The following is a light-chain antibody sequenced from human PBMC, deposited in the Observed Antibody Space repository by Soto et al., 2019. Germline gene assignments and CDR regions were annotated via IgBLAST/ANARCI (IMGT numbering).Light chain of an antibody. CDR2: GAS. CDR1: ESVYSNY. Sequence: EIVLTQSQGTLSLSPGERGTLSCRASESVYSNYLAWYQKKPGQAPRLLIHGASIRATGIPDRFSGSGSGTDFTLTISSLEPEDFTVYYCQQYGRSPITFGQGTRLEIK. J-gene: IGKJ5*01. V-gene: IGKV3-20*01. CDR3: QQYGRSPIT.